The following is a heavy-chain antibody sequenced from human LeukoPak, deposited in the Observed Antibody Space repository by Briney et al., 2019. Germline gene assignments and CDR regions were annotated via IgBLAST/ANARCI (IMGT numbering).Heavy chain of an antibody. J-gene: IGHJ4*02. CDR1: GYTFTSYA. D-gene: IGHD7-27*01. CDR3: ARGPPSHWGPLDPWGWSRSYYFDY. Sequence: ASVKVSCKASGYTFTSYAMNWVRQAPGQGLEWMGWINTNTGNPTYAQGFTGRFVFSLDTSVSTAYLQISSLKAEDTAVYYCARGPPSHWGPLDPWGWSRSYYFDYWGQGTLVTVSS. CDR2: INTNTGNP. V-gene: IGHV7-4-1*02.